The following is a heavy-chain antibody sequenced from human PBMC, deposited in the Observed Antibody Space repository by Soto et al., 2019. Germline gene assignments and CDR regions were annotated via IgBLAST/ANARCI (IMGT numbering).Heavy chain of an antibody. CDR2: ISGHNDNT. V-gene: IGHV1-18*01. D-gene: IGHD6-13*01. J-gene: IGHJ3*02. Sequence: QVQLVQSGAEVKRPGASVKVSCEASGYTFTTYGISWVRQAPRQGLEWMGWISGHNDNTIYAQKIQGRVTLTTDTSTSTAYMELRSLRSDDTAVYYCARDFHQYSSTWFDTFDIWGQGTMVTVSS. CDR1: GYTFTTYG. CDR3: ARDFHQYSSTWFDTFDI.